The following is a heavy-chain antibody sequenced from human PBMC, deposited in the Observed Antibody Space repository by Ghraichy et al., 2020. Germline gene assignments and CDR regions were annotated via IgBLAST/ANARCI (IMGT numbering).Heavy chain of an antibody. CDR3: ARDSNRMTLKIDY. J-gene: IGHJ4*02. V-gene: IGHV4-38-2*02. CDR2: IYHSGST. CDR1: GYSISSGYY. Sequence: TLSLTCTVSGYSISSGYYWGWIRQPPGKGLEWIGSIYHSGSTYYNPSLKSRVTISVDTSKNQFSLKLSSVTAADTAVYYCARDSNRMTLKIDYWGQGTL.